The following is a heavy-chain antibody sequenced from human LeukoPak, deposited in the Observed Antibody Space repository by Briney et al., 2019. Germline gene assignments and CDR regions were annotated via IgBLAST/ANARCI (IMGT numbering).Heavy chain of an antibody. Sequence: GGSLRLSCAASGFTVSNFWMHWVRQAPGKGLVWVSRINSDGSSTSYADSVKGRFTISRDNAKNTLYLQMNSLRAEDTAVYYCARRSSGSPPYYFGYWGQGTLVTVSS. CDR1: GFTVSNFW. CDR2: INSDGSST. V-gene: IGHV3-74*01. CDR3: ARRSSGSPPYYFGY. D-gene: IGHD1-26*01. J-gene: IGHJ4*02.